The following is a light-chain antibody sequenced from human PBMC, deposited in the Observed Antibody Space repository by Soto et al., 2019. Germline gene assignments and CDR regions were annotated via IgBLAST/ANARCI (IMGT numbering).Light chain of an antibody. V-gene: IGKV3-20*01. J-gene: IGKJ1*01. CDR3: QQYGRSPTWT. CDR2: GAS. Sequence: EIVLTQSPGTLSLSPGERATLSCRASQSVSSSYLAWYQQKTGQAPRLLIYGASSRATGIPDRFSGSGSGTDFTRNISRLEPEDFAVYYCQQYGRSPTWTFGQGTKGEIK. CDR1: QSVSSSY.